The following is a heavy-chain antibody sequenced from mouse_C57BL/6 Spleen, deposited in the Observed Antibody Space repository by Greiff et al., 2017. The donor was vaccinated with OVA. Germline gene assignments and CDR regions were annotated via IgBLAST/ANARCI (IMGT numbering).Heavy chain of an antibody. D-gene: IGHD1-1*01. CDR1: GYSFTGYY. Sequence: EVQVVESGPELVKPGASVKISCKASGYSFTGYYMNWVKQSPEKSLEWIGEINPSTGGTTYNQKFKAKATLTVDKSSSTAYMQLKSLTSEDSAVYYCARSLRTPFAYWGQGTLVTVSA. V-gene: IGHV1-42*01. CDR2: INPSTGGT. CDR3: ARSLRTPFAY. J-gene: IGHJ3*01.